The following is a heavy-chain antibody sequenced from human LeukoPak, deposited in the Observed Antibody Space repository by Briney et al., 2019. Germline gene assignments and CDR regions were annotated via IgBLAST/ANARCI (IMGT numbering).Heavy chain of an antibody. V-gene: IGHV3-21*01. CDR2: ISSSSSYI. D-gene: IGHD3-22*01. J-gene: IGHJ6*02. CDR3: AGVHDSSGYYYYGMNV. CDR1: GFTFSSYS. Sequence: PGGSLRLSCAASGFTFSSYSMNWVRQAPGKGLEWVSSISSSSSYIYYADSVKGRFTISRDNAKNSLYLQMNSLRAEDTAVYYCAGVHDSSGYYYYGMNVWGQGTTVTVSS.